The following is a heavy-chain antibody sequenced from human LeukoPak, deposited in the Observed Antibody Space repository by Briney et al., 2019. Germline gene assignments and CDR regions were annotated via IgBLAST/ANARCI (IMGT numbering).Heavy chain of an antibody. CDR2: ISGSGGST. Sequence: ASVKVSCKASGYTFSSYGMSWVRQAPGKGLEWVSAISGSGGSTYYADSVKGRFTISRDNSKNTLYLQMNSLRAEDTAVYYCAKVGLYSGSYQSVYYFDYWGPGTLVTVSS. CDR3: AKVGLYSGSYQSVYYFDY. V-gene: IGHV3-23*01. J-gene: IGHJ4*02. CDR1: GYTFSSYG. D-gene: IGHD1-26*01.